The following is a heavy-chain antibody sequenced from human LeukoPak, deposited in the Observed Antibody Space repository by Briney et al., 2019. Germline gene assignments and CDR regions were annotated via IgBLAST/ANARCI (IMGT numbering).Heavy chain of an antibody. CDR2: ISGSGYST. CDR1: GFTFNNYA. V-gene: IGHV3-23*01. Sequence: PGGSLRLSCVASGFTFNNYAMTWVRQAPGKGLEWVSAISGSGYSTYYADSVKGRFTISRDNSKNTLYLQMNSLRAEDTAVYYCAREGRGYYDSSGYKFFDYWGQGTLVTVSS. CDR3: AREGRGYYDSSGYKFFDY. D-gene: IGHD3-22*01. J-gene: IGHJ4*02.